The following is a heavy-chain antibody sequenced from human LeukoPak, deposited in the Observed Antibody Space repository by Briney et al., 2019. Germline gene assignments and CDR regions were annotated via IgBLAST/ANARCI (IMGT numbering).Heavy chain of an antibody. D-gene: IGHD3-9*01. Sequence: PGGSLRLSCAASGFTFSSYWMHWVRQAPGKGLVWVSRINSDGSSTSYADSVKGRFTISRDNAKNSLYLQMSSLRAEDTAVYYCARDGPYDILTGYYPAYYYYGMDVWGQGTTVTVSS. CDR2: INSDGSST. V-gene: IGHV3-74*01. CDR1: GFTFSSYW. CDR3: ARDGPYDILTGYYPAYYYYGMDV. J-gene: IGHJ6*02.